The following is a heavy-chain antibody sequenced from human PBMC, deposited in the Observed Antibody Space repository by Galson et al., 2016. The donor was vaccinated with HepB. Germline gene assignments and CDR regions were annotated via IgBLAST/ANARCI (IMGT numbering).Heavy chain of an antibody. Sequence: CAISGDSVTNDDTIWNWIRQSPSRGLEWLGRTYYRSQWCNEYAVSVKSRITINSDTSRNQCSLQLDSVTPDDTAAYFCTRGYMHTGMNVWGQGTTVTVSS. CDR1: GDSVTNDDTI. V-gene: IGHV6-1*01. D-gene: IGHD5-18*01. CDR2: TYYRSQWCN. J-gene: IGHJ6*02. CDR3: TRGYMHTGMNV.